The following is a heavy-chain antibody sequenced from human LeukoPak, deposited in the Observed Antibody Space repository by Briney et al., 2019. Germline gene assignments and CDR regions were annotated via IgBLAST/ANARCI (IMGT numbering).Heavy chain of an antibody. J-gene: IGHJ5*02. CDR3: ARMDNPDNWFDL. CDR2: IYYSGST. Sequence: SETLSLTCTVSGGSISSSSYYWGWIRQPPGKGLEWIGSIYYSGSTYYNPSLKSRVTISVDTSKNQFSLKLSSVTAADTAVYYCARMDNPDNWFDLWGQGTLVTVSS. V-gene: IGHV4-39*01. CDR1: GGSISSSSYY. D-gene: IGHD1-1*01.